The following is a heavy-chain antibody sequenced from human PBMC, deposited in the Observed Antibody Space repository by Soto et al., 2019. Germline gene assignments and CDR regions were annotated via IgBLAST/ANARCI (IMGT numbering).Heavy chain of an antibody. J-gene: IGHJ4*02. CDR3: ARAGGIGYCSSTSCCRLDY. D-gene: IGHD2-2*01. Sequence: GASVKVSCKASGYTFTGYYMHWVRQAPGQGLEWMGWINPNSGGTNYAQKFQGRVTMTRDASISTAYMELSRLRSDDTAVYYCARAGGIGYCSSTSCCRLDYWGQGTLVTVSS. V-gene: IGHV1-2*02. CDR2: INPNSGGT. CDR1: GYTFTGYY.